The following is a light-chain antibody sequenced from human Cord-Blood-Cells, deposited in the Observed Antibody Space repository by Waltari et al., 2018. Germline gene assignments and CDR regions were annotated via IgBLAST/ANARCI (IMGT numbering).Light chain of an antibody. CDR3: QQSYSTPRT. V-gene: IGKV1-39*01. CDR2: AAS. Sequence: DIQMTQSPSSLSASVGDRVTIPCRASQSISSYLNWYQQKPGKAPKLLIYAASSLQSGVPSRFSGSGSGTDFTLTISRLQPEDFATYYFQQSYSTPRTFGQGTKVEIK. J-gene: IGKJ1*01. CDR1: QSISSY.